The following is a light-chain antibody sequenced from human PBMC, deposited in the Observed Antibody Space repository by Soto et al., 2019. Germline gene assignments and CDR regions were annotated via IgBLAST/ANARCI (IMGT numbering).Light chain of an antibody. Sequence: HSALTQPASVSGSPGQSITISCTGTSSDVGGYNYVSWYQQHPGKAPKLMIYEVSNRPSGVSNRFSGSKSGNTASLTISGLQAEDEADYYCRSYTSSSTWVFGGGTKLTVL. CDR1: SSDVGGYNY. CDR2: EVS. CDR3: RSYTSSSTWV. V-gene: IGLV2-14*01. J-gene: IGLJ3*02.